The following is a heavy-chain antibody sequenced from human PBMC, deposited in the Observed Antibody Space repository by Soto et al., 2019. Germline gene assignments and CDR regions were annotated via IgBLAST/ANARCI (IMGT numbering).Heavy chain of an antibody. Sequence: SETLSLTCTVSGGSISSGGYYWSWIRQHPGKGLEWIGYIYYSGSTYYNPSLKSRVTISVDTSKNQFSLKLSSLRSEDTAVYYCARGTNLRLRYYYYYGMDVWGQGTTVTVSS. J-gene: IGHJ6*02. V-gene: IGHV4-31*03. CDR2: IYYSGST. CDR1: GGSISSGGYY. D-gene: IGHD1-7*01. CDR3: ARGTNLRLRYYYYYGMDV.